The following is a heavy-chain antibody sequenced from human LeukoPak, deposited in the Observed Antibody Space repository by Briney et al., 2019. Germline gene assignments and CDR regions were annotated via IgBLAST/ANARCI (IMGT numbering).Heavy chain of an antibody. CDR3: ARLLSSGSTRRIYEY. CDR2: ITPDGGGT. Sequence: GGSLRLSCAASGFTFSGYPMHWVRQAPGKGLDYVSAITPDGGGTYYASSVRGRFTISRDNSMNTLYLQMGGLRDEDMAVYYCARLLSSGSTRRIYEYWGQGTLVTVSS. CDR1: GFTFSGYP. D-gene: IGHD6-6*01. J-gene: IGHJ4*02. V-gene: IGHV3-64*01.